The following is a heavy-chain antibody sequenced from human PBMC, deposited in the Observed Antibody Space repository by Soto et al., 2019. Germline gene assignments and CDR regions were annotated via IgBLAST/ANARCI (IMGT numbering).Heavy chain of an antibody. D-gene: IGHD3-10*01. CDR3: ARDPLPYYYGSGRNWFDP. Sequence: SVKVSCKASGGTFSSYAISWVRQAPGQGLEWMGGIIPIFGTANYAQKFQGRVTITADESTSTAYMELSSLRSEDTAVYYCARDPLPYYYGSGRNWFDPWGQGTLVTVSS. CDR2: IIPIFGTA. V-gene: IGHV1-69*13. J-gene: IGHJ5*02. CDR1: GGTFSSYA.